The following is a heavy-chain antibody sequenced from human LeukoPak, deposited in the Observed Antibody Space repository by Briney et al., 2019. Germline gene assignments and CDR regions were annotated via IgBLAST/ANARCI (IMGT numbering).Heavy chain of an antibody. V-gene: IGHV3-48*04. CDR1: GFTFSSYA. Sequence: GGSLRLSCAASGFTFSSYAMNWIRQAPGKGLEWVSYISNGGNTIYYADSVKGRFTISRDNAKKSLYLQINSLRAEDTAVYYCSRDPRVLDYWGQGTLVTVSS. CDR3: SRDPRVLDY. J-gene: IGHJ4*02. CDR2: ISNGGNTI.